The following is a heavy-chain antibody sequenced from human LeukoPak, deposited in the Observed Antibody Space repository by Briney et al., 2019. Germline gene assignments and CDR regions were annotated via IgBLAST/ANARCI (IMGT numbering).Heavy chain of an antibody. V-gene: IGHV4-39*01. J-gene: IGHJ4*02. Sequence: PSETLSLTCTVSGGSISSSSYYWGWIRQPPGKGLEWIGSIYHSGSTYYNPSLKSRVTISVDTSKNQFSLRLSFVTAADTAVYYCARNWTLGGRGSIGRGYFGSWGQGTLVTVSS. CDR1: GGSISSSSYY. CDR3: ARNWTLGGRGSIGRGYFGS. CDR2: IYHSGST. D-gene: IGHD3/OR15-3a*01.